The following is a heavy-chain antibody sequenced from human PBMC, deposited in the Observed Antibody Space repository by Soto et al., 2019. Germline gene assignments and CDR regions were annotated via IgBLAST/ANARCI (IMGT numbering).Heavy chain of an antibody. CDR3: ARRRRSGYRNWFDP. D-gene: IGHD3-3*01. V-gene: IGHV4-59*01. Sequence: SETLSLTCTFSCGSISSYYLSLIRHPPGKGLEWIGYIYYSGSTNYNPSLKSRVTISVDTSKNQFSLKLSSVTAADTAVYYCARRRRSGYRNWFDPWGQGTLVTVSS. CDR2: IYYSGST. CDR1: CGSISSYY. J-gene: IGHJ5*02.